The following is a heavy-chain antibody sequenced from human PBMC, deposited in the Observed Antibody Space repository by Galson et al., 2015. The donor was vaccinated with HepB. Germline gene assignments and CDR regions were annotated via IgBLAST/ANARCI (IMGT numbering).Heavy chain of an antibody. CDR3: TREAWGSSWYYYYYGMDV. Sequence: SLRLSCAASGFTFGDYAMSWVRQAPGKGLEWVGFIRSKAYGGTTEYAASVKGRFTISRDDSKSIAYLQMNSLKTEDTAVYYCTREAWGSSWYYYYYGMDVWGQGTTVTVSS. D-gene: IGHD6-13*01. CDR2: IRSKAYGGTT. J-gene: IGHJ6*02. CDR1: GFTFGDYA. V-gene: IGHV3-49*04.